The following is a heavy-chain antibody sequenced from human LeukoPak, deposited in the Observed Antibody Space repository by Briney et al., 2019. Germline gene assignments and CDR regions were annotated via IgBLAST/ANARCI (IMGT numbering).Heavy chain of an antibody. CDR2: IYYSRST. CDR1: GGSISSSSYY. CDR3: AGDTYYYGSGGFNWFVP. D-gene: IGHD3-10*01. J-gene: IGHJ5*02. V-gene: IGHV4-39*01. Sequence: SETLSLTWTVAGGSISSSSYYWGWTRQPPGKGLEWIGSIYYSRSTYYNPSIKSRVTISVDTSKNQYYLELSSVTAAVTAVYYCAGDTYYYGSGGFNWFVPWGQGTLVTVSS.